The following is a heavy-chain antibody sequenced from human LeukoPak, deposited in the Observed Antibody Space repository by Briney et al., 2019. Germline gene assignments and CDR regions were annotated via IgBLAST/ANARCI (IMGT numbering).Heavy chain of an antibody. D-gene: IGHD2-21*01. Sequence: SETLSLTCTVSGGSINHYYWSWIRQPPGKGLEWIAYMHNSGSTSSNPSLRSRVTLSLDTSNDRFSLNLISVTTADTAVYYCVREEDGVIDDAFDIWGQGIMVTVSS. CDR2: MHNSGST. V-gene: IGHV4-59*01. CDR1: GGSINHYY. CDR3: VREEDGVIDDAFDI. J-gene: IGHJ3*02.